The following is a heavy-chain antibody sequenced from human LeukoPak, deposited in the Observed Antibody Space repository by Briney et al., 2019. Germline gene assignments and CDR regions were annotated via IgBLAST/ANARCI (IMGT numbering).Heavy chain of an antibody. CDR2: IWDDGSKQ. CDR1: RITFRSYG. D-gene: IGHD3-16*01. CDR3: ASGTIPFTFGEIWSLDY. J-gene: IGHJ4*02. Sequence: PGGSLRLSCAASRITFRSYGMHWVRQAPGKGLEWVALIWDDGSKQYYGDSVKGRFTISRDNSKNMLYLELHSLRAEDTAIYYCASGTIPFTFGEIWSLDYWGQGTLVTVSS. V-gene: IGHV3-33*01.